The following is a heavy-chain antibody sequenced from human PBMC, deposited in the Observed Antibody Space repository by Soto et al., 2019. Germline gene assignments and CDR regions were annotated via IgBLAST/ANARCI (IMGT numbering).Heavy chain of an antibody. J-gene: IGHJ4*02. CDR3: ARGGGYDLADMAD. D-gene: IGHD5-12*01. CDR1: GGTFSSYT. Sequence: QVQLVQSGAEVKKPGSSVKVSCKASGGTFSSYTISWVRQAPGQGLEWMGRIIPILGIANYAQKFQGRVTITADKSTSKAYMELSSLRSEDTAVYYCARGGGYDLADMADWGQGTLVTVSS. V-gene: IGHV1-69*02. CDR2: IIPILGIA.